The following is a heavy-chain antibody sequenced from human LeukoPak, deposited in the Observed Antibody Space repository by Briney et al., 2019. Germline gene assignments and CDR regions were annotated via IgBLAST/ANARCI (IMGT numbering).Heavy chain of an antibody. CDR2: IRSKAYGGTT. J-gene: IGHJ3*02. Sequence: GGSLRLSCTASGFTFGDYAMSWVRQAPGKGLEWVGFIRSKAYGGTTEYAASVKGRFTISRDDSKSIAYLQMNSLKTEDTAVDYCTREYFYDFWSGDAFDIWGQGTMVTVSS. D-gene: IGHD3-3*01. CDR3: TREYFYDFWSGDAFDI. V-gene: IGHV3-49*04. CDR1: GFTFGDYA.